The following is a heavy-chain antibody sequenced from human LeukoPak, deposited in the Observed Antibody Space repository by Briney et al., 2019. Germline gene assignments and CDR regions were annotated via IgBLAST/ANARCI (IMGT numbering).Heavy chain of an antibody. CDR2: IYHSGST. J-gene: IGHJ4*02. CDR3: ARDFDSSGYYYVDRGGGFDY. D-gene: IGHD3-22*01. CDR1: GGSISSSNW. Sequence: SETLSLTCAVSGGSISSSNWWSWVRQPPGKGLEWIGEIYHSGSTNYNPSLKSRVTISVDKSKNQFSLKLSSVTAADTAVYYCARDFDSSGYYYVDRGGGFDYWGQGTLVTVSS. V-gene: IGHV4-4*02.